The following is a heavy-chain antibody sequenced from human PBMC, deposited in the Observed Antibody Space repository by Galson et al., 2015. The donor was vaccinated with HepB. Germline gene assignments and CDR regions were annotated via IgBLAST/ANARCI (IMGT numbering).Heavy chain of an antibody. V-gene: IGHV3-30*19. CDR2: ISYDGSNK. J-gene: IGHJ5*02. Sequence: SLRLSCAASGFTLSSYGMHWVRQAPGKGLEWVAVISYDGSNKYYADSVKGRFTISRDNSKNTLYLQMNSLRSDDTAFYYCARGALVGVVGGSQNNWFAPWGQGTLVTVSS. CDR1: GFTLSSYG. D-gene: IGHD2-15*01. CDR3: ARGALVGVVGGSQNNWFAP.